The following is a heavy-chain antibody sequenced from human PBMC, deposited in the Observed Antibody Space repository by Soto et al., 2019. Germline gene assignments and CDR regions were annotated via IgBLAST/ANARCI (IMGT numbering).Heavy chain of an antibody. CDR3: ARGVLRYFDWSRGDWFDP. CDR1: GGSFSGYY. Sequence: SETLSLTCAVYGGSFSGYYWSWIRQPPGKGLEWIGEINHSGSTNYNPSLKSRVTISVDTSKNQFSLKLSSVTAADTAVYYCARGVLRYFDWSRGDWFDPWGQGTLVTVSS. CDR2: INHSGST. J-gene: IGHJ5*02. V-gene: IGHV4-34*01. D-gene: IGHD3-9*01.